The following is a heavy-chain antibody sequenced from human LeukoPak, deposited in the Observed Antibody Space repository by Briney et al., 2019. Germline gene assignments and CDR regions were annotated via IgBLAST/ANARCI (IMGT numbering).Heavy chain of an antibody. Sequence: ASVKVSCKASGYTFTGYYMHWVRQAPGQGREGMGWSNPNSGCTNYEQKFQGRGTMTRDTAINTAYMEMSRLRSDDTAVYYCARRYTTLPYYYYYMDVWGKGTTVTVSS. CDR2: SNPNSGCT. CDR1: GYTFTGYY. V-gene: IGHV1-2*02. D-gene: IGHD3-16*02. J-gene: IGHJ6*03. CDR3: ARRYTTLPYYYYYMDV.